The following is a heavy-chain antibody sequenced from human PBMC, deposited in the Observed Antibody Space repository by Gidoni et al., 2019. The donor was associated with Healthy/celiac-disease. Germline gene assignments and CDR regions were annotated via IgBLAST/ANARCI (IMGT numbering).Heavy chain of an antibody. CDR3: ARGLPERITIFGVVISSYYGMDV. J-gene: IGHJ6*02. V-gene: IGHV1-8*01. CDR1: GYTFTSYD. D-gene: IGHD3-3*01. Sequence: QVQLVQSGAEVKKPGASVKVSCKASGYTFTSYDNNWVRQATGQGLEWMGWMNPNSGNTGYAQKFQGRVTMTRNTSISTAYMELSSLRSEDTAVYYCARGLPERITIFGVVISSYYGMDVWGQGTTVTVSS. CDR2: MNPNSGNT.